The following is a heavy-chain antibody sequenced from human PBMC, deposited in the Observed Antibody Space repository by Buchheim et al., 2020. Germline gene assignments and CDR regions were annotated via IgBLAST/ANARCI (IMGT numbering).Heavy chain of an antibody. Sequence: QVQLQESGPGLVKPSQTLSLPCTVSGGSVSSGTYYWSWIRQPAGKGLEWIGRIYSSGSTDYNPSLKSRVTISVDTSKNQFSLKLSSVPAADTAVYYCARGDPQNCRGGSCYSLPNDYWGQGTL. D-gene: IGHD2-15*01. V-gene: IGHV4-61*02. J-gene: IGHJ4*02. CDR1: GGSVSSGTYY. CDR2: IYSSGST. CDR3: ARGDPQNCRGGSCYSLPNDY.